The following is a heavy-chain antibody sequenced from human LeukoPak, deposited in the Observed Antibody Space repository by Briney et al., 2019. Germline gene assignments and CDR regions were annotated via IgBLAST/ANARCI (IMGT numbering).Heavy chain of an antibody. CDR2: IYTSGST. D-gene: IGHD3-16*02. CDR1: GGSISSYY. J-gene: IGHJ6*03. CDR3: AGGGIYGDYYYYYYMDV. Sequence: SETLSLTCTVSGGSISSYYWSWIRQPAGKGLEWIGRIYTSGSTNYNPSLKSRVTMSVDMSKNQFSLKLRSVTAADTAVYYCAGGGIYGDYYYYYYMDVWGKGTTVTVSS. V-gene: IGHV4-4*07.